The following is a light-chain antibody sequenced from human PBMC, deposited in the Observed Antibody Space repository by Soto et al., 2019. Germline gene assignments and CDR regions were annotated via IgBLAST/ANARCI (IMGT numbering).Light chain of an antibody. V-gene: IGKV1-9*01. J-gene: IGKJ4*01. Sequence: IRLTQCPPTLSASVGDRVTITCRASQSVXSPLVWYQPRAGKAPKLLXDAAPTLQSGAPSRLSGSGSGTEFALTISSLQPEYSAKHYCQQLKSDTLTFGGGTKVDIK. CDR2: AAP. CDR1: QSVXSP. CDR3: QQLKSDTLT.